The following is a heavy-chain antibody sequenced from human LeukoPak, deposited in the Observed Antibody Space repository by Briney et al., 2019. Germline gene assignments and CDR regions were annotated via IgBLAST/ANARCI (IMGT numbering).Heavy chain of an antibody. Sequence: GRSLRLSCAASGFTFEDYAMHWVRQAPGKGLEWVSGISWNSGSIGYADSVKGRFTISRDNAKNSLYLQMNSLRAEDTALYYCAKGSRSSGYENHYWGQGTLVTVSS. CDR1: GFTFEDYA. J-gene: IGHJ4*02. V-gene: IGHV3-9*01. CDR3: AKGSRSSGYENHY. D-gene: IGHD5-12*01. CDR2: ISWNSGSI.